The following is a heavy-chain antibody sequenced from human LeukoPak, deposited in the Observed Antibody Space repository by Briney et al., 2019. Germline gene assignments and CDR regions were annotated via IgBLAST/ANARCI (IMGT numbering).Heavy chain of an antibody. Sequence: GSLRLSCAASGFTFSSYDMHWVRQATGKGLEWVSAIGTAGDTYYPGSVKGRFTISRENAKNSLYLQMNSLRAGDTAVYYCARGRHYSSSWTNWFDPWGQGTLATVSS. J-gene: IGHJ5*02. V-gene: IGHV3-13*01. D-gene: IGHD6-13*01. CDR2: IGTAGDT. CDR3: ARGRHYSSSWTNWFDP. CDR1: GFTFSSYD.